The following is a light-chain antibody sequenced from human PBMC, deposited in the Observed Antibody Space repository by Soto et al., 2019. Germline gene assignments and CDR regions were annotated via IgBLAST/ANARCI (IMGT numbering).Light chain of an antibody. V-gene: IGLV1-47*01. CDR1: RSNIGSNY. Sequence: QSVLTQPPTASGTPGQRVTISCSGSRSNIGSNYVYWYQQVPGTAPKLLIYRNDQRPSGVPERFSGSKSGTSASLAISGLRSDDEADYYCVAWDDSRSGGVFGGGIQLTVL. CDR2: RND. J-gene: IGLJ7*01. CDR3: VAWDDSRSGGV.